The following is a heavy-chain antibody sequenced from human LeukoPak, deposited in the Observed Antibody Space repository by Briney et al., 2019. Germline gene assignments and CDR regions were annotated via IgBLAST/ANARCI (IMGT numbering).Heavy chain of an antibody. CDR3: ARYSGNPWAFDY. Sequence: PSETLSLTCTVSGGSISSRNYYWGWIHQPPGKGLEWIGNIYYSGSTFYNPSLKSRVTISVDTPKNQFSLRLSSVTAADTAIYYCARYSGNPWAFDYWGQGTLVTVSS. CDR2: IYYSGST. CDR1: GGSISSRNYY. V-gene: IGHV4-39*01. D-gene: IGHD4-23*01. J-gene: IGHJ4*02.